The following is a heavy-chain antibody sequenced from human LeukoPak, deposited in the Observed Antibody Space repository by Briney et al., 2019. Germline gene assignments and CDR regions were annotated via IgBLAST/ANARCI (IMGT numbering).Heavy chain of an antibody. J-gene: IGHJ4*02. CDR1: GFTFSNYA. D-gene: IGHD6-19*01. CDR3: AKIEGSGWYERDC. CDR2: IGGSGGST. Sequence: GGSLRLSCAASGFTFSNYAMSWVRQAPGKGLDWVSAIGGSGGSTFYADSVRGRFTISRDNSRNTLFLQMNSLTAEDTAIYYCAKIEGSGWYERDCWGQGTLVTVSS. V-gene: IGHV3-23*01.